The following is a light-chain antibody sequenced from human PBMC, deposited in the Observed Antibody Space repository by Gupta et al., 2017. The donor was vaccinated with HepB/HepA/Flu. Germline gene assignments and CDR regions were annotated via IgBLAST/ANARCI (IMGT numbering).Light chain of an antibody. CDR1: RSHIGTNP. CDR2: SNN. V-gene: IGLV1-44*01. Sequence: QSVLIQTPSASVTPGQTVTISCSGSRSHIGTNPVSWYRQLPGTAPKLLIYSNNQRPSGVPDRFSGSKSGTSASLAISGLQSEDEADYYCATWDDNMNGYVFGTGTKVTVL. J-gene: IGLJ1*01. CDR3: ATWDDNMNGYV.